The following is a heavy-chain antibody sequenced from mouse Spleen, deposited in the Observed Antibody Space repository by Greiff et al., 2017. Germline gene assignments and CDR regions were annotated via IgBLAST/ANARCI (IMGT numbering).Heavy chain of an antibody. D-gene: IGHD2-4*01. CDR3: AHYDLGGLAY. V-gene: IGHV1-69*01. Sequence: VQLQQPGAELVMPGASVKLSCKASGYTFTSYWMHWVKQRPGQGLEWIGEIDPSDSYTNYNQKFKGKATLTVDKSSSTAYMQLSSLTSEDSAVYYCAHYDLGGLAYWGQGTLVTVSA. CDR2: IDPSDSYT. CDR1: GYTFTSYW. J-gene: IGHJ3*01.